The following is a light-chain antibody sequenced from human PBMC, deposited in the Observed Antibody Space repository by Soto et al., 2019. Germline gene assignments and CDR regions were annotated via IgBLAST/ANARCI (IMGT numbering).Light chain of an antibody. CDR2: EVS. CDR1: SSDVGGYNG. Sequence: QSALTQPPSASGSPGQSVTISCTGTSSDVGGYNGVSWYQQHPGKAPKLMIYEVSNRPSGVPDRFSGSKSGNTASLTVSGLQAEDEADYYCSSYAGSNIPVVFGGGTKLTVL. V-gene: IGLV2-8*01. CDR3: SSYAGSNIPVV. J-gene: IGLJ2*01.